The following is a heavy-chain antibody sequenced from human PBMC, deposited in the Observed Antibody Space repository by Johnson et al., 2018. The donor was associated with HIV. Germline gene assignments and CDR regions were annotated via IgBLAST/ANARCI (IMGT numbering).Heavy chain of an antibody. D-gene: IGHD2-8*02. V-gene: IGHV3-7*05. CDR1: GFTFSSYW. J-gene: IGHJ3*01. Sequence: EVQLVEYGGGVVRPGGSLRLSCAASGFTFSSYWMNWVSQAPGKGLEWVANINQDGSEKYFVDSVKGRFSISRDNTKNSLYLQMNSLRAEDTAVYYCARDRVLVAYASLDAFDLWGQGTIVTVSS. CDR2: INQDGSEK. CDR3: ARDRVLVAYASLDAFDL.